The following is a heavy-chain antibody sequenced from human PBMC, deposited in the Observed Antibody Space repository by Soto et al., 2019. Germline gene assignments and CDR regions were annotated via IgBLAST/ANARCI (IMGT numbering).Heavy chain of an antibody. J-gene: IGHJ4*02. Sequence: GGSLRLSCAASGFTFSSYSMNWVRQAPGKGLEWVSYISSSSSTIYYADSVKGRFTISRDNAKNSLYLQMNSLRDEDTAVYYCAPQQWGSCSGGSCYSDYWGQGTLVTVSS. D-gene: IGHD2-15*01. CDR2: ISSSSSTI. CDR1: GFTFSSYS. V-gene: IGHV3-48*02. CDR3: APQQWGSCSGGSCYSDY.